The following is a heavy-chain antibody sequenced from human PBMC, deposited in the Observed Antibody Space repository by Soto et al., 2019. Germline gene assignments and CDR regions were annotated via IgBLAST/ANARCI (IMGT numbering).Heavy chain of an antibody. CDR1: GFSLSTSRVG. CDR2: IYWDDDK. J-gene: IGHJ4*02. V-gene: IGHV2-5*02. CDR3: AHYRIFGDYMYYCDS. Sequence: QITLKESGPTLVKPTQTLTLTCTFSGFSLSTSRVGVGWIRQPPVKALEWLALIYWDDDKSYRPSLTTRLTITKDTSKNQVVLTMTNMDPVDTATYYCAHYRIFGDYMYYCDSWGQGTLVTVSS. D-gene: IGHD4-17*01.